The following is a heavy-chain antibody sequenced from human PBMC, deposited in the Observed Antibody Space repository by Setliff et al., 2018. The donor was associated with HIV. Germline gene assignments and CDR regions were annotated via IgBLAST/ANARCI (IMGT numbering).Heavy chain of an antibody. J-gene: IGHJ6*03. V-gene: IGHV4-4*08. CDR2: IYTSGST. Sequence: PSETLSLTCTVSGGSISSYSWSWIRQPPEKGLEWIGYIYTSGSTNYNPSLKSRVTISVDTSENQFSLKLTSVTAADTAMYFCARDATSEGYMDVWGKGTTVTVSS. CDR1: GGSISSYS. CDR3: ARDATSEGYMDV.